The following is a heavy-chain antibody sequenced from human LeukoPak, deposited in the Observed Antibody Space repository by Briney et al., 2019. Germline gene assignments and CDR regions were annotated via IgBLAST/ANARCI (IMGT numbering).Heavy chain of an antibody. CDR1: GFTFSSYE. J-gene: IGHJ6*02. V-gene: IGHV3-48*03. D-gene: IGHD3-10*01. CDR3: ARKGGSGSYYKVYYYYGMDV. CDR2: ISSSGSII. Sequence: PGGSLRLSCAASGFTFSSYEMNWVRQAPGKGLEWVSYISSSGSIIYYADSVKGRFTISRDNAKNSLYLQMNSLRAEDTAVYYCARKGGSGSYYKVYYYYGMDVWGQGTTVTVSS.